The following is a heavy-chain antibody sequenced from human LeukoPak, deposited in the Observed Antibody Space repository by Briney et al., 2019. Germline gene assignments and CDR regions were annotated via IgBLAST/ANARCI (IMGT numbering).Heavy chain of an antibody. CDR2: IYHSGST. V-gene: IGHV4-38-2*02. D-gene: IGHD3-22*01. Sequence: RPSETLSLTCTVSGYSISSGYYWGWIRQPPGKGLEWIGSIYHSGSTYYNPSLKSRVTISVDTSKNQFSLKLSSVTAADTAVYYCARGPSSITMIVVVITYFDYWGQGTLVTVSS. CDR1: GYSISSGYY. J-gene: IGHJ4*02. CDR3: ARGPSSITMIVVVITYFDY.